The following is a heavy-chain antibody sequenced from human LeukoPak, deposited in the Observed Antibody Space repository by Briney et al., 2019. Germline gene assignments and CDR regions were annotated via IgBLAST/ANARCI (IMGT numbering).Heavy chain of an antibody. CDR3: ARDGYYYDS. CDR2: ISSSGSTI. D-gene: IGHD6-13*01. V-gene: IGHV3-48*04. CDR1: GFPFSSYW. J-gene: IGHJ4*02. Sequence: GGSLRLSCVASGFPFSSYWMTWVRQAPGKGLEWVSYISSSGSTIYYADSVKGRFTISRDNAKNSLYLQMNSLRAEDTAVYYCARDGYYYDSWGQGTLVTVSS.